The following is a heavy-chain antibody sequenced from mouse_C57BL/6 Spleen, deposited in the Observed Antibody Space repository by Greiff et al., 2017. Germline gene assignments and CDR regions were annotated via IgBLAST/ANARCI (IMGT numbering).Heavy chain of an antibody. CDR1: GYTFTGYW. V-gene: IGHV1-9*01. CDR3: ARSGTVVAPGFAY. Sequence: VQLQQSGAELMKPGASVKLSCKATGYTFTGYWIEWVKQRPGHGLEWIGEILPGSGSTNYNGKFKGKATFTADTSSNPAYMQLSSLTTEDSAIYYCARSGTVVAPGFAYWGQGTLVTVSA. D-gene: IGHD1-1*01. CDR2: ILPGSGST. J-gene: IGHJ3*01.